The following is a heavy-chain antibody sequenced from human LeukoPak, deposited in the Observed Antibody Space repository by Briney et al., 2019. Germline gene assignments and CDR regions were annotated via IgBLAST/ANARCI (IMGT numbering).Heavy chain of an antibody. CDR3: TRRGSGYDHWHFDY. Sequence: PGESLKISCKGSGYSFTSYWIGWVRQMPGKGLEWMGIIYGGDSDDRYSPSFQGQVTISADKSMNTAYLQWSSLKASDTAMYYCTRRGSGYDHWHFDYWGQGTLVTVSS. J-gene: IGHJ4*02. CDR2: IYGGDSDD. D-gene: IGHD5-12*01. CDR1: GYSFTSYW. V-gene: IGHV5-51*01.